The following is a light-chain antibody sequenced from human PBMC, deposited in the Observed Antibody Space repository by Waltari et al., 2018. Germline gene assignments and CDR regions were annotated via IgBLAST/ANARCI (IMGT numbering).Light chain of an antibody. V-gene: IGKV3-11*01. CDR1: QSISSY. Sequence: EIVLTQSPATLSLSPGERATLSCRASQSISSYLAWYQQKPGQAPRLLIYDTSNRAAGIPARFSGSGSGTDFTLTISSLEPEDFALYYCQQRSSWPALSFGGGTRVEIK. CDR2: DTS. CDR3: QQRSSWPALS. J-gene: IGKJ4*01.